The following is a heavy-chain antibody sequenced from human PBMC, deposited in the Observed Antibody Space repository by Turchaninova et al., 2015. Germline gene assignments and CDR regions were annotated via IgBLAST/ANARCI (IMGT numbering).Heavy chain of an antibody. D-gene: IGHD3-22*01. Sequence: EVLLVESGGGVVQPGGSLRLSCAATGFKFDDSAMHWVRQGPGKGLEWVSGVSWGNGNIGYVDSVKGRFTNSRDNAKNSLYLQMNSLRNEDLALYFCVKENSHNYDSSDSYLDSWGQGALVTVSS. CDR2: VSWGNGNI. V-gene: IGHV3-9*03. CDR1: GFKFDDSA. J-gene: IGHJ4*02. CDR3: VKENSHNYDSSDSYLDS.